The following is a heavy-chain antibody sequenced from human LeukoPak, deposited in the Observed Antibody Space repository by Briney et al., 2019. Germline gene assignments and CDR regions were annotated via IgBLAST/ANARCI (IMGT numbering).Heavy chain of an antibody. CDR3: AKALVRGVVILPWDY. J-gene: IGHJ4*02. V-gene: IGHV3-23*01. CDR2: ISGSGGST. D-gene: IGHD3-3*01. Sequence: GGSLSLSCAASGFPFRSYAMSGVRQAPGKGREGVSAISGSGGSTYYADSEKGRFTISRDNSKNTLYLQMNSLRAEDTAVYYCAKALVRGVVILPWDYWGQGTLVTVSS. CDR1: GFPFRSYA.